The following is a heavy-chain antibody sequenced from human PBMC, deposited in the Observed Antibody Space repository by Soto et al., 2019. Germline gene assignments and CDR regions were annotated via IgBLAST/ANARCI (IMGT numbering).Heavy chain of an antibody. D-gene: IGHD3-10*01. J-gene: IGHJ4*02. Sequence: QVQLVQSGAEVKKPGSLVKVSCKASGGIFSTYAISWLRQAPGQGLEWMGGIIPIFGTPNYAQRFQGRVNITADESTSTAYMELSRLRSEDTAVYYCARDRDDYGSGNYYNRIDFWGQGTLVTVSS. CDR1: GGIFSTYA. CDR2: IIPIFGTP. V-gene: IGHV1-69*01. CDR3: ARDRDDYGSGNYYNRIDF.